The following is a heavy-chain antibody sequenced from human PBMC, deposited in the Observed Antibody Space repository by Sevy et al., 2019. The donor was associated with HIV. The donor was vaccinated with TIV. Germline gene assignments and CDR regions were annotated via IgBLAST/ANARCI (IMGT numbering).Heavy chain of an antibody. CDR1: GFTFSSYA. D-gene: IGHD3-22*01. CDR3: SKWRITMIVVVITSHNAFDI. V-gene: IGHV3-23*01. CDR2: ISGSGGST. J-gene: IGHJ3*02. Sequence: GGSLRLSCAASGFTFSSYAMSWVRQAPGKGLEWVSAISGSGGSTYYADSVKGRFTISRDNSKNTLYLQMNSLRAEDTVVYYCSKWRITMIVVVITSHNAFDIWGQGTMVTVSS.